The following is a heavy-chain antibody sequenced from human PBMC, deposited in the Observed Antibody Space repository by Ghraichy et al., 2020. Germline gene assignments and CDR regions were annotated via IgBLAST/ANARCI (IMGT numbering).Heavy chain of an antibody. V-gene: IGHV4-59*01. CDR2: IYYSGST. J-gene: IGHJ6*02. D-gene: IGHD6-19*01. Sequence: SETLSLTCTVSGGSISSYYWSWIRQPPGKGLEWIGYIYYSGSTNYNPSLKSRVTISVDTSKNQFSLKLSSVTAADTAVYYCARGVQWGIAVAGTRYYGMDFWGQGTTVTVSS. CDR3: ARGVQWGIAVAGTRYYGMDF. CDR1: GGSISSYY.